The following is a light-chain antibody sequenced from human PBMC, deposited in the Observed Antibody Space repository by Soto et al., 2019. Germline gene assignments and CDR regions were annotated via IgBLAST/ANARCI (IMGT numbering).Light chain of an antibody. V-gene: IGKV3-15*01. CDR2: GAS. CDR3: QQYNNWPWWT. Sequence: EIVMTQSPATLSVSPGERATLSCRASQSVSSNLAWYQQKPGQAPRLLIYGASTRATGIQARFSGSGSGTEFTLTISSLQSEDFAVYYCQQYNNWPWWTFGQGTKVEIK. J-gene: IGKJ1*01. CDR1: QSVSSN.